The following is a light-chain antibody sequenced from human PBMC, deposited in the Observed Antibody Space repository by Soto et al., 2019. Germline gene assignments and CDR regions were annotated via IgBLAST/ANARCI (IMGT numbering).Light chain of an antibody. CDR2: DVS. CDR3: CSYAGTYTYVV. J-gene: IGLJ2*01. CDR1: SSDVGGYNY. V-gene: IGLV2-11*01. Sequence: QSALTHPRSVSGAPGQSVTIFCTDTSSDVGGYNYVSWYQQHPGKAPKLMIYDVSERPSGVPDRFSGSKSGNTASLTISGLQAEDEADYYCCSYAGTYTYVVFGGGTKVTV.